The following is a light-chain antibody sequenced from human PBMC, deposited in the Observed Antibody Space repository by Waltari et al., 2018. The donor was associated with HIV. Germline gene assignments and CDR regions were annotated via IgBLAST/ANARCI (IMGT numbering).Light chain of an antibody. CDR1: SGRTASNH. V-gene: IGLV6-57*04. CDR2: ENN. J-gene: IGLJ2*01. CDR3: QSYFASNDVI. Sequence: NFMLTQPHSVSESPGKTVSISCTRSSGRTASNHVQWYQQRPGGAPTTVIYENNQRPSGVPDRFSGSIDSSSNSASLTISGLKTDDEADYYCQSYFASNDVIFGGGTTLTVL.